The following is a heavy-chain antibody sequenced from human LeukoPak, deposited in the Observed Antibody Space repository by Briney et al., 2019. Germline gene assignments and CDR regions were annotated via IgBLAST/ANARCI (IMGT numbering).Heavy chain of an antibody. J-gene: IGHJ3*02. CDR3: ARTDRTGALGRFRMRSDAFDI. CDR2: FTSGGNT. D-gene: IGHD3-3*01. V-gene: IGHV3-23*01. Sequence: PGGSLRLSCAASGFTFSSYAMSWVRQAPGKGLEWVSGFTSGGNTHYSDSVKGRFTISRDNSENTLYLRMNSLRADDTAVYYCARTDRTGALGRFRMRSDAFDIWGQGTVVTVSS. CDR1: GFTFSSYA.